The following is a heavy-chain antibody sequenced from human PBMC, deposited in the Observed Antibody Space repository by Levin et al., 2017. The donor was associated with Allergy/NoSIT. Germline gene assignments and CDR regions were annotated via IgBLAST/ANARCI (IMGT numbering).Heavy chain of an antibody. CDR1: GGSISSGDYY. Sequence: SQTLSLTCTVSGGSISSGDYYWSWIRQPPGKGLEWIGYIYYSGSTYYNPSLKSRVTISVDTSKNQFSLKLSSVTAADTAVYYCAREGYSYGFFDYWGQGTLVTVSS. V-gene: IGHV4-30-4*01. J-gene: IGHJ4*02. CDR3: AREGYSYGFFDY. CDR2: IYYSGST. D-gene: IGHD5-18*01.